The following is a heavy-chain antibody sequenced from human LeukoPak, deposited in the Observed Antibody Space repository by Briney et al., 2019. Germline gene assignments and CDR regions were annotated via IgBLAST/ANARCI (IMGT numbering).Heavy chain of an antibody. D-gene: IGHD1-26*01. CDR2: ISYDGSNK. J-gene: IGHJ4*02. Sequence: PGRSLRLSCAASGFTFSSYAMHWVRQAPGKGLEWVAVISYDGSNKYYADSVKGRFTISRDNSKNTLYLQMNSLRAEDTAVYYCARADGSWAFFDYWGQGTLVTVSS. CDR1: GFTFSSYA. V-gene: IGHV3-30-3*01. CDR3: ARADGSWAFFDY.